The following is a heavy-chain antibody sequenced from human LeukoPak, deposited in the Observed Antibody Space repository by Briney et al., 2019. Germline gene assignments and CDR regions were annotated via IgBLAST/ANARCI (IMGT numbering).Heavy chain of an antibody. Sequence: SETLSLTCTVSGGSNSGYYWSWIRQPPGKSLEWIGYLYYSGSTTYNPSLKSRVTISVDTSKNQFSLKLSSVTAADTAVYYCARVGAGTPHYHYGMDVWGQGTTVTVSS. CDR1: GGSNSGYY. V-gene: IGHV4-59*01. D-gene: IGHD2-15*01. J-gene: IGHJ6*02. CDR3: ARVGAGTPHYHYGMDV. CDR2: LYYSGST.